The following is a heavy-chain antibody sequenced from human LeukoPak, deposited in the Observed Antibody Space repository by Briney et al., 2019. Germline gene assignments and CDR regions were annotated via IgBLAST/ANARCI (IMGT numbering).Heavy chain of an antibody. J-gene: IGHJ4*02. D-gene: IGHD7-27*01. Sequence: QPGGSLRLSCAASGFTFSSYGMHWVRQAPGKGLEWVAVISYDGPNKYYADSVKGRFTISRDNAKNTLYLQMNSLRAEDTAVYYCARPILGTRNPVEDWGQGTLVTVSS. CDR1: GFTFSSYG. CDR3: ARPILGTRNPVED. V-gene: IGHV3-30*03. CDR2: ISYDGPNK.